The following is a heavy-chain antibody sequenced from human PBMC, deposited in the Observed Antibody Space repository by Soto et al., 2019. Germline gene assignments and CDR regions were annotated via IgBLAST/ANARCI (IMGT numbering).Heavy chain of an antibody. V-gene: IGHV4-59*01. J-gene: IGHJ5*02. CDR2: IYYSGST. CDR1: GGSISSYF. Sequence: QVQLQESGPGLVKPSETLSLTCTVSGGSISSYFWSWIRQPPGKGLEWIGDIYYSGSTNYNPSLKSRVTISVDTSKDQFSLKLSSVTAADTAVYYCARDPKGNNWFDPWGQGTLVTVSS. CDR3: ARDPKGNNWFDP.